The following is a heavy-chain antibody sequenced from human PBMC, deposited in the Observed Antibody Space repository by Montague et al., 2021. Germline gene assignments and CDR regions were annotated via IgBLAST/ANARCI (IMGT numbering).Heavy chain of an antibody. CDR3: ARDTWFRENLSSLYYYGIDV. J-gene: IGHJ6*02. CDR2: INHSVDA. CDR1: GGPFSGYF. V-gene: IGHV4-34*01. D-gene: IGHD3-10*01. Sequence: SETLSLTCGVYGGPFSGYFWTWIRQPPGKGLEWVGEINHSVDANYNPSLESRVTMTVDTSKRQFSLRLTSLTAADTAIYHCARDTWFRENLSSLYYYGIDVWGQGTTVTVSS.